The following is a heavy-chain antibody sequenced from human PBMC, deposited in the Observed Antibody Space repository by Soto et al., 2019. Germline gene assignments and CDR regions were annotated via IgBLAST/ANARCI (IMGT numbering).Heavy chain of an antibody. CDR3: AKDMGASYCSGGSCYEFYYYYGMDI. CDR1: GFSFDDYA. V-gene: IGHV3-43*02. J-gene: IGHJ6*02. Sequence: GGSLRLSCAASGFSFDDYAMHWVRQAPGKGLEWVSLISGDGGSTYYADSVKGRFTISRDNSKNSLYLQMNIRRTEVHSLHYCAKDMGASYCSGGSCYEFYYYYGMDIWGQGTTVTVSS. D-gene: IGHD2-15*01. CDR2: ISGDGGST.